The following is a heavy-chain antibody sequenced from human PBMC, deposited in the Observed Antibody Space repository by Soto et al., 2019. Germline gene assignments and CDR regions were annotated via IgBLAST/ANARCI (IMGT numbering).Heavy chain of an antibody. Sequence: QIHLVQSGPEVKKPGASVKVSCRASGYTFTNYGISWVRQAPGQGPEWMGWITTYNDDTNYAPKFQDRVTMTTDTSTSTAYMELRTLRSDDTAVYFCASGTTSSWTFWGQGTLVTVS. V-gene: IGHV1-18*01. CDR1: GYTFTNYG. D-gene: IGHD6-13*01. J-gene: IGHJ4*02. CDR3: ASGTTSSWTF. CDR2: ITTYNDDT.